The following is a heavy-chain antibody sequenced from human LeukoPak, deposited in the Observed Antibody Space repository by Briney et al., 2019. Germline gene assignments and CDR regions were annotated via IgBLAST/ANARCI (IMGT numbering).Heavy chain of an antibody. D-gene: IGHD3-10*01. V-gene: IGHV3-21*01. CDR3: ATEIRGRVDY. J-gene: IGHJ4*02. CDR1: GFTLRSYS. CDR2: ISSGSSYI. Sequence: NPGVPLRFSCAASGFTLRSYSMNGVLQAPGKQLKGVSSISSGSSYIHYADSVKGRFSISRDNAKNSLYLQMNSLRAEDTAVYYCATEIRGRVDYWGQGTLVTVSS.